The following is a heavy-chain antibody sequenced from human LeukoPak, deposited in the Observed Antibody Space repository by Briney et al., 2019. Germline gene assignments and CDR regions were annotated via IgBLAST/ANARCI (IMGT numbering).Heavy chain of an antibody. Sequence: GGSLRLSCAASGFTFSDYYMSWIRQAPGKGLEWVSYISSSGCTIYYADSVKGRFTISRDNAKNSLYLQMNSLRAEDTAVYYCASGVAVAGYYFDYWGQGTLVTVSS. D-gene: IGHD6-19*01. CDR2: ISSSGCTI. V-gene: IGHV3-11*01. CDR3: ASGVAVAGYYFDY. CDR1: GFTFSDYY. J-gene: IGHJ4*02.